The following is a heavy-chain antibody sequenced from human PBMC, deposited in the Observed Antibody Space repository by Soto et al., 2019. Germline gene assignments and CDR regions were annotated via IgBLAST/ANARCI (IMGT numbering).Heavy chain of an antibody. CDR3: AREPVRRLQGPDYSYYGMDV. CDR1: RFTFSSYA. D-gene: IGHD6-25*01. CDR2: ISHDGSDK. J-gene: IGHJ6*02. Sequence: QVQLVESGGGVVQPGRSLRLSCAASRFTFSSYAMHWVRQGPGKGLEWVAAISHDGSDKYYVDFVKGRFTISRDNSKNTLYLRMNSLRVEDTAVYYCAREPVRRLQGPDYSYYGMDVWGQGATVTVSS. V-gene: IGHV3-30-3*01.